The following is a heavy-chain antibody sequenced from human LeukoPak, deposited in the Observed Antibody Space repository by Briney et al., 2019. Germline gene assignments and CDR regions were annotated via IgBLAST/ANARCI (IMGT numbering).Heavy chain of an antibody. CDR2: IYYTRST. D-gene: IGHD1-14*01. CDR1: GGSMSTYY. Sequence: PSETLSLTCTVSGGSMSTYYWTWIRQPPGKGLEWIGFIYYTRSTNYSPSLKSRVTISVDTSKNQFSLKLSSVTAADTAVYYCAGMRITTPTVRTLDYWGQGTLVTVSS. CDR3: AGMRITTPTVRTLDY. J-gene: IGHJ4*02. V-gene: IGHV4-59*01.